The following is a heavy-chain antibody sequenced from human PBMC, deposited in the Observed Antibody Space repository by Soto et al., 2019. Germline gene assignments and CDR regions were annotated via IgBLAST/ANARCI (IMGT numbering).Heavy chain of an antibody. CDR1: GDSMTKYY. J-gene: IGHJ4*02. Sequence: QVQLQESGPGLVKPSETLSLTCNVSGDSMTKYYWSWIRQPAGKGLEWIWRIYTSGSTNYNPSLKSRVTMSIDTSNNHFSLNLKSVTAADTAVYYCARTVGAAYYFDFWGQGALVTVSS. D-gene: IGHD1-26*01. CDR2: IYTSGST. CDR3: ARTVGAAYYFDF. V-gene: IGHV4-4*07.